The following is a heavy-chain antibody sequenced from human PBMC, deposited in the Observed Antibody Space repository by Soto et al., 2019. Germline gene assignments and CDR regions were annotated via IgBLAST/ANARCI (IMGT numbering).Heavy chain of an antibody. J-gene: IGHJ4*02. V-gene: IGHV4-34*01. D-gene: IGHD6-19*01. CDR1: GGSFSGYY. CDR3: ARRREQWLEDY. CDR2: INHSGST. Sequence: QVQLQQWGAGLLKPSETLSLTCAVYGGSFSGYYWSWIRQPPGKGLEWIGEINHSGSTNYNPSLKSRVTISVDTSKNQFSLKLSSVTAADTAVYYCARRREQWLEDYWGQGTLVTVSS.